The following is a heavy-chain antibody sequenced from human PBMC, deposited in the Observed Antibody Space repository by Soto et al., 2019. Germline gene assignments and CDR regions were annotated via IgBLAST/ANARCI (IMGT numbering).Heavy chain of an antibody. CDR2: IFYSGST. CDR3: ASMIGDPVLSFDS. V-gene: IGHV4-59*01. CDR1: GGSISSYY. Sequence: QVQLQESGPGLVKPSETLSLTCTVSGGSISSYYWSWIRQPPGKGLEWIGFIFYSGSTSYDPSLMSRVTISIDTSEYQFSLQLNSVTAADTAVYYCASMIGDPVLSFDSWGQGTLVAVSS. J-gene: IGHJ5*01. D-gene: IGHD3-10*02.